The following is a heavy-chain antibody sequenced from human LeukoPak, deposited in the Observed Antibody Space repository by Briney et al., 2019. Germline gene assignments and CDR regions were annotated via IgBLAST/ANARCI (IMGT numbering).Heavy chain of an antibody. J-gene: IGHJ4*02. CDR2: ISSSGSTI. Sequence: QPGGSLRLSCAASGFTFSSYEMNWVRQAPGKGLEWVSYISSSGSTIYYADSVKGRFTISRDNSKNTLYLQMNSLRAKDTAVYYCAKEYYYDSSGYYSDWGQGTLVTVSS. D-gene: IGHD3-22*01. CDR3: AKEYYYDSSGYYSD. V-gene: IGHV3-48*03. CDR1: GFTFSSYE.